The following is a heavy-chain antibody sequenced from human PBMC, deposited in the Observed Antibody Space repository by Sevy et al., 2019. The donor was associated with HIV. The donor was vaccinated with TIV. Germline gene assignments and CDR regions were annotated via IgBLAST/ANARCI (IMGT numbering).Heavy chain of an antibody. D-gene: IGHD1-26*01. CDR2: IIPILGIA. CDR3: AGAEEWELHAFDI. Sequence: ASVKVSCKASGGTFSSYAISWVRQAPGQGLEWMGRIIPILGIANYAQKFQGRVTITADKSTSTAYMELSSLRSEDTAVYYCAGAEEWELHAFDIWGQGTMVTVSS. V-gene: IGHV1-69*04. CDR1: GGTFSSYA. J-gene: IGHJ3*02.